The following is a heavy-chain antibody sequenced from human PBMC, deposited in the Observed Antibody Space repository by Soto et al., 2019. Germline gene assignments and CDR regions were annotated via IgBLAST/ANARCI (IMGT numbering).Heavy chain of an antibody. CDR1: GGTFSSYA. CDR2: IIPIFGTA. V-gene: IGHV1-69*13. CDR3: ARVYYDSSGYYPLGFDY. Sequence: ASVKVSCKASGGTFSSYAISWVRQAPGQGLEWMGGIIPIFGTASYAQKFQGRVTITADESTSTAYMELSSLRSEDTAVYYCARVYYDSSGYYPLGFDYWGQGTLVTVSS. D-gene: IGHD3-22*01. J-gene: IGHJ4*02.